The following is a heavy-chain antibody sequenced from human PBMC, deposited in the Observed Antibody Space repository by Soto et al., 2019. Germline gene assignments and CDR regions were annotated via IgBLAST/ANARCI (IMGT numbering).Heavy chain of an antibody. CDR1: GGTFSSYA. J-gene: IGHJ4*02. Sequence: QVQLVQSGAEVKKPGSSVKVSCKASGGTFSSYAISWVRQAPGQGLEWMGGISPIFGTANYAQKFQGRVTITADESTSTAYMELSSLRSEDTAVYYCAREGPTIFGVVRPRYFDYWGQGTLVTVSS. CDR3: AREGPTIFGVVRPRYFDY. CDR2: ISPIFGTA. V-gene: IGHV1-69*01. D-gene: IGHD3-3*01.